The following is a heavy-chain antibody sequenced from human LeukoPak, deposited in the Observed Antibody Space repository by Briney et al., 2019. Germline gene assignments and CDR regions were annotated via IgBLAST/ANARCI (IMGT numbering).Heavy chain of an antibody. CDR2: INPNSGGT. Sequence: ASVKVSCKASGYTFIGYFMHWVRQAPGQGLEWMGRINPNSGGTNYAQRFQGRVTMTRDTSITTAYMELSRLRSDDTAIYYCARGGYSDSRGSSGAFDIWGQGTMVTVSS. CDR3: ARGGYSDSRGSSGAFDI. CDR1: GYTFIGYF. J-gene: IGHJ3*02. V-gene: IGHV1-2*06. D-gene: IGHD3-22*01.